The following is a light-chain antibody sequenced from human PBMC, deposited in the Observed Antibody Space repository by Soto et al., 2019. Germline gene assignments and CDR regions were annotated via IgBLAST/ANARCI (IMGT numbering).Light chain of an antibody. CDR2: GAS. V-gene: IGKV3-20*01. CDR3: QQYGSSPT. J-gene: IGKJ1*01. Sequence: EIVLTQSPGTLSLSPGVRVTLSCRASQSVSSSYLAWYQQKPGQAPRLLIYGASSRATGIPDRFSCSGSGTDFMLTISRLEPEDFAVYYCQQYGSSPTFGQGTKVEIK. CDR1: QSVSSSY.